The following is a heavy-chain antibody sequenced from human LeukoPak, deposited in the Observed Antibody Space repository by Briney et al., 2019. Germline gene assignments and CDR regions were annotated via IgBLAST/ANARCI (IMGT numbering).Heavy chain of an antibody. CDR1: GYSFTSYA. CDR3: ASLGGYSSSFFDY. V-gene: IGHV7-4-1*02. Sequence: ASVKVSCKASGYSFTSYAMNWVRQAAGQGHEWMGWINTNTGNPTYAQGFTGRFVFSLDTSVSTAYLQISSLKTEDTAVYYCASLGGYSSSFFDYWGQGTLVTVSS. D-gene: IGHD6-6*01. CDR2: INTNTGNP. J-gene: IGHJ4*02.